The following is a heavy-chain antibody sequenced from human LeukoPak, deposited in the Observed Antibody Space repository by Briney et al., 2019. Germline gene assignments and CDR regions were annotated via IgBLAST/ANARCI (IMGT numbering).Heavy chain of an antibody. V-gene: IGHV4-34*01. Sequence: PSETLSLTCAVYGGSFSGYYWSWIRQPPGKGLEWIGEINHSGSTNYNPSLKSRVTISVDTSKNQFSLKLSSVTAADTAVYYCARVRGARVGYYYYYYGMDVWGQGTTVTVSS. CDR1: GGSFSGYY. D-gene: IGHD1-26*01. J-gene: IGHJ6*02. CDR2: INHSGST. CDR3: ARVRGARVGYYYYYYGMDV.